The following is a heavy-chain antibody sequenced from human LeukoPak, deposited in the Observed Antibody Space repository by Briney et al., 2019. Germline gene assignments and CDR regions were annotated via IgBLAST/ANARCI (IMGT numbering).Heavy chain of an antibody. CDR3: ARDYFGSPSALDY. V-gene: IGHV3-9*01. CDR2: ISWNSGSI. Sequence: GGSLRLSCAASGFTFDDYAMHWVRQAPGKGLERVSGISWNSGSIGYADSVKGRFTISRDNAKNSLYLQMNSLRAEDTALYYCARDYFGSPSALDYWGQGTLVTVSS. CDR1: GFTFDDYA. J-gene: IGHJ4*02. D-gene: IGHD1-26*01.